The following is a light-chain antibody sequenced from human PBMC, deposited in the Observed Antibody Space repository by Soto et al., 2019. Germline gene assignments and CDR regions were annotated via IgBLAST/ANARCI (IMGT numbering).Light chain of an antibody. V-gene: IGLV1-40*01. CDR3: HSYDSSLSVV. CDR1: SSNIGAGYD. CDR2: GNS. J-gene: IGLJ2*01. Sequence: QSVLTQPPSVSGAPGQRVTISCTGSSSNIGAGYDVHWYQQLPGTAPKLLIYGNSNRPSGVPDRFSGSTSGTSASLAITGHEDEDEAYYYCHSYDSSLSVVFGGGTKLTVL.